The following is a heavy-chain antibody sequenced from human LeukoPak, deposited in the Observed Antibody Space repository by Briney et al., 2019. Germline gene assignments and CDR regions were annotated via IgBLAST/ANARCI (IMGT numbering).Heavy chain of an antibody. CDR3: AKGHYYGSGSLDY. J-gene: IGHJ4*02. V-gene: IGHV3-23*01. Sequence: GGSLRLSCAASGFTFDDYAMHWVRLAPGKGLEWVSAIGGRDGSTYYADSVKGRFTISRDNSKNTLYVQMNSLRAEDTAVYYCAKGHYYGSGSLDYWGQGTLVTVSS. CDR1: GFTFDDYA. CDR2: IGGRDGST. D-gene: IGHD3-10*01.